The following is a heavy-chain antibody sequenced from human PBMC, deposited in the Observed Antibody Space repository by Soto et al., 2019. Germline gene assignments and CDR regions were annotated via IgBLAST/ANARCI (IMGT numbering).Heavy chain of an antibody. Sequence: QITLKGSGPTLVKPTQTLTLTCTLSGISLSTSGVGLGWIRQTPGKALEWLALVYWNDDKHYSPSLKSRLTIPKDTSKNQAILTMTNRDPVDTATYYCARGLATLPVFAFDIWGQGTVVTVSS. CDR1: GISLSTSGVG. J-gene: IGHJ3*02. CDR3: ARGLATLPVFAFDI. V-gene: IGHV2-5*01. CDR2: VYWNDDK. D-gene: IGHD1-1*01.